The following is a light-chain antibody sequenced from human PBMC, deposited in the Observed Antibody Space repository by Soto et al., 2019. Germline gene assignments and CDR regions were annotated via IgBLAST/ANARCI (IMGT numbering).Light chain of an antibody. CDR2: DVS. CDR1: SSDVGGYNC. Sequence: QSALTQPRSVSGSPGQSVTISCTGTSSDVGGYNCVSWYQQHPGKAPKLIIYDVSKRPSGVPDRFSGSKSGNTASLTISGLQAEDEADYYCCSDAGSHTHVVFGGGTKLTVL. J-gene: IGLJ2*01. V-gene: IGLV2-11*01. CDR3: CSDAGSHTHVV.